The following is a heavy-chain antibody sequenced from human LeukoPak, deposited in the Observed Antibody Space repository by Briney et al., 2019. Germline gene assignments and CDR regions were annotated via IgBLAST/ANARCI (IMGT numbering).Heavy chain of an antibody. D-gene: IGHD2-8*01. CDR3: ARDALGGCTNGVCSGWFDP. J-gene: IGHJ5*02. Sequence: SVKVSCKASGGTFSSYAISWVRQAPGQGLEWMGRIIPILGIANYAQKFQGRVTITADKSTSTAYMELSSLRSEDTAVYYCARDALGGCTNGVCSGWFDPWGQGTLVTVSS. V-gene: IGHV1-69*04. CDR2: IIPILGIA. CDR1: GGTFSSYA.